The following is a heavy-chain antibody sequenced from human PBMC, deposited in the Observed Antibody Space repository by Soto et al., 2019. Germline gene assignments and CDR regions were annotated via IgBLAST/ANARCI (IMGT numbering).Heavy chain of an antibody. V-gene: IGHV3-23*01. CDR2: IHGNGHSA. CDR1: GFIFRNYA. J-gene: IGHJ5*02. Sequence: EVQLLESGGGLVQPGGSLRLSCAASGFIFRNYAMSWVRQAPGKGMELVSSIHGNGHSAYFADSVKGRFTVSRDDSKSTLYLQMSSLRVDDTALYFCVKDAVAANWVWDWFDLWGQGTLVTVSS. D-gene: IGHD7-27*01. CDR3: VKDAVAANWVWDWFDL.